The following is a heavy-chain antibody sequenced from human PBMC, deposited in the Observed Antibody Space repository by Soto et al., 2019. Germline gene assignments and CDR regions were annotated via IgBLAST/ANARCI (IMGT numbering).Heavy chain of an antibody. CDR2: INRDGAT. Sequence: SLRLSCAASGFTFSDYAMSWVRQAPGKGLEWVSVINRDGATYYADSVQGRFSISRDNSKSTLCLQMNSLSVEDTAIYYCASRPRGSVAGTLDSWGQGSLLTVSS. CDR3: ASRPRGSVAGTLDS. D-gene: IGHD6-19*01. J-gene: IGHJ5*01. V-gene: IGHV3-23*01. CDR1: GFTFSDYA.